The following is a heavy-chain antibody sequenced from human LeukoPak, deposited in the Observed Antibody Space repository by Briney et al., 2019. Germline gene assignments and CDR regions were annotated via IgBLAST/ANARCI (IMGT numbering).Heavy chain of an antibody. Sequence: SETLSLTYTVSGGSISSYYWSWIRQPPGKGLEWIGYIYYSGSTNYNPSLKSRVTISVDTSKNQFSLKLSSVTAADTAVYYCARRRGRGDILTGYPPDWYFDLWGRGTLVTVSS. D-gene: IGHD3-9*01. V-gene: IGHV4-59*08. J-gene: IGHJ2*01. CDR3: ARRRGRGDILTGYPPDWYFDL. CDR1: GGSISSYY. CDR2: IYYSGST.